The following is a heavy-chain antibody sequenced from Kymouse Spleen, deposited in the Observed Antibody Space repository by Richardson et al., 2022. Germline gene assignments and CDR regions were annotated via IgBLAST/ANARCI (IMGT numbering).Heavy chain of an antibody. CDR3: ARRGTTGTTAFYYYYGMDV. CDR2: IYHSGST. Sequence: QVQLQESGPGLVKPSGTLSLTCAVSGGSISSSNWWSWVRQPPGKGLEWIGEIYHSGSTNYNPSLKSRVTISVDKSKNQFSLKLSSVTAADTAVYYCARRGTTGTTAFYYYYGMDVWGQGTTVTVSS. V-gene: IGHV4-4*02. D-gene: IGHD1-1*01. J-gene: IGHJ6*02. CDR1: GGSISSSNW.